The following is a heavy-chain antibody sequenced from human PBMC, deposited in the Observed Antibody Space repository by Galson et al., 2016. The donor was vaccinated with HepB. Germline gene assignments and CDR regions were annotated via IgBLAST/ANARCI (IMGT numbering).Heavy chain of an antibody. CDR1: GDSVTSDNTR. Sequence: CAISGDSVTSDNTRWNWIRQSPSRGLEWLGRTYYRSKWFNDYADSVKSRITVTSDTSKNQFSLQLDSVTPDDTATYFCTRGYMQNGMNVWGQGTTVTVSS. CDR3: TRGYMQNGMNV. J-gene: IGHJ6*02. CDR2: TYYRSKWFN. D-gene: IGHD5-24*01. V-gene: IGHV6-1*01.